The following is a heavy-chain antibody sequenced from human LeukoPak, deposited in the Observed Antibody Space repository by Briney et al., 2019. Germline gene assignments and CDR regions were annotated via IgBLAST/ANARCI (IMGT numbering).Heavy chain of an antibody. CDR3: ARDSGLSGYSCGYEYYYYYMDV. CDR1: GGSISSYY. Sequence: SETLSLTCTVSGGSISSYYWSWIRQPPGKGLEWIGYIYYSGSTNYNPSLKSRVTISVDTSKNQFSLKLSSVTAADTAVYYCARDSGLSGYSCGYEYYYYYMDVWGKGTTVTVSS. V-gene: IGHV4-59*01. D-gene: IGHD5-18*01. J-gene: IGHJ6*03. CDR2: IYYSGST.